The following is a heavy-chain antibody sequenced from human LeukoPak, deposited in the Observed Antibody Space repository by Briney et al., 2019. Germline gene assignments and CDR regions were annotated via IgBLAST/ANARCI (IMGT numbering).Heavy chain of an antibody. V-gene: IGHV4-34*01. Sequence: SETLSLTCAVYGGSFSGYYWSWIRQPPEKGLEWIGEINHSGSTNYNPSLKSRVTISVDTSKNQFSLKLSSVTAADTAVYYCARIYYVSSGYYSGAFDIWGQGAMVTVSS. D-gene: IGHD3-22*01. CDR3: ARIYYVSSGYYSGAFDI. J-gene: IGHJ3*02. CDR1: GGSFSGYY. CDR2: INHSGST.